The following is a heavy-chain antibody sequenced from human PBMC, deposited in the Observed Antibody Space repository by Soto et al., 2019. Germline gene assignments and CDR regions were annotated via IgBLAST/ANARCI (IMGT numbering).Heavy chain of an antibody. Sequence: PGGSLRLSCAASVVTLSDFDMHWVRQPTGKGLEWVSTIGTAGDTYYAVSVKGRFTISRDNAKNSLSLQMNSLRAGDTAVYFCARCQEVGAHFFDSWGQGTQVTVSS. V-gene: IGHV3-13*01. CDR2: IGTAGDT. CDR3: ARCQEVGAHFFDS. D-gene: IGHD2-15*01. CDR1: VVTLSDFD. J-gene: IGHJ4*02.